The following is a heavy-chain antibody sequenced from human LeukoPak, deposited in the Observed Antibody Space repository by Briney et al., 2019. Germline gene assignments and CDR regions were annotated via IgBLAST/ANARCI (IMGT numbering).Heavy chain of an antibody. D-gene: IGHD3-22*01. CDR2: IWYDGSNK. Sequence: AGGSLRLSCAASGFTFSSYWMNWVRQAPGKGLEWVAVIWYDGSNKYYADSVKGRFTISRDNSKNTLYLQMNSLRAEDTAVYYCARDYYDSSGYYPDAFDIWGQGTMVTVSS. CDR3: ARDYYDSSGYYPDAFDI. CDR1: GFTFSSYW. V-gene: IGHV3-33*08. J-gene: IGHJ3*02.